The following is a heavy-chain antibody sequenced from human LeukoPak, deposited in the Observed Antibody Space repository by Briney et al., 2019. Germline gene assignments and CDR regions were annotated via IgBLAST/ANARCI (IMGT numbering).Heavy chain of an antibody. V-gene: IGHV3-33*01. Sequence: GGSLRLSCAASGFTFSSYGMHWVRQAPGKGLEWVAVIRYDGSNKYYADSVKGRFTISRDNSKNTLYLQMNSLRAEDTAVYYCARGHGSGSYRFDYWGQGTLVTVSS. D-gene: IGHD3-10*01. CDR2: IRYDGSNK. CDR1: GFTFSSYG. CDR3: ARGHGSGSYRFDY. J-gene: IGHJ4*02.